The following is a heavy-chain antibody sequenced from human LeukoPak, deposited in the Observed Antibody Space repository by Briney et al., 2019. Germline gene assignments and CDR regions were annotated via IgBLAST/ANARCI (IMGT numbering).Heavy chain of an antibody. CDR3: ATERDAKGYFDY. J-gene: IGHJ4*02. Sequence: GGSLRLSCAASGFSFSTYAMSWVRQAPGQGLEWVSAISGSGKTYYPDSVKGRFTISRDNSKNTLFLQMNGLRAEDTAVYYCATERDAKGYFDYWGQRTLVTVSS. V-gene: IGHV3-23*01. CDR1: GFSFSTYA. CDR2: ISGSGKT.